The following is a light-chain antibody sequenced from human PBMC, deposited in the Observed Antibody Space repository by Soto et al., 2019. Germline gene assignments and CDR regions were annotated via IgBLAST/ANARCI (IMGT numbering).Light chain of an antibody. CDR1: SSNIRSNT. Sequence: QYVLTQPPSASGTPGQRVTISCSGSSSNIRSNTVNWYQQLPGTAPKLLIYGNNQRPSGVPDRFSASESGTSASLAISGLQSDDEADYYCATWDDSLNGRVFGGGTKLTVL. CDR2: GNN. J-gene: IGLJ3*02. V-gene: IGLV1-44*01. CDR3: ATWDDSLNGRV.